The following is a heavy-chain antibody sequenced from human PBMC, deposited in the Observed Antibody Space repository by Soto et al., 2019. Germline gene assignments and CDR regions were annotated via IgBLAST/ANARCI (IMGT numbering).Heavy chain of an antibody. CDR2: IIPIFGTA. CDR1: GGTFSSYA. Sequence: GASVKVSCKASGGTFSSYAISWVRQAPGQGLEWMGGIIPIFGTANYAQKFQGRVTITADESTSTAYMELSSLRSEDTAVYYCSGLDELLPWFDPWGQGTLVTVSS. J-gene: IGHJ5*02. CDR3: SGLDELLPWFDP. D-gene: IGHD1-26*01. V-gene: IGHV1-69*13.